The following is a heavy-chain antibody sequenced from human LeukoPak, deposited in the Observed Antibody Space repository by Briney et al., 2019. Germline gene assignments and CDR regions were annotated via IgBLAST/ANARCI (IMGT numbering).Heavy chain of an antibody. CDR1: GFTISSYW. Sequence: GGSLRLSCGATGFTISSYWMHWVRQAPGKGLVWVSRINGDGSSTTYADSVKGRFTISRDNAKNTLYLQMNSLRAEDTAVYYCAREDYNWFDPWGQGTLVTVSS. V-gene: IGHV3-74*03. CDR3: AREDYNWFDP. CDR2: INGDGSST. J-gene: IGHJ5*02. D-gene: IGHD4/OR15-4a*01.